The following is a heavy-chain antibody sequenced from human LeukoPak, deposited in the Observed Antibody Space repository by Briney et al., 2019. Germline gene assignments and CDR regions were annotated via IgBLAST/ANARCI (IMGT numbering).Heavy chain of an antibody. CDR3: ATAGYSSSWPPDY. D-gene: IGHD6-13*01. J-gene: IGHJ4*02. V-gene: IGHV1-24*01. CDR2: FDPEDGET. Sequence: ASVKVSCKGSGYTLTELSMHWVRQAPGKGLEWMGGFDPEDGETIYAQKFQGRVTMTEDTSTDTAYMELSSLRSEDTAVYYCATAGYSSSWPPDYWGQGTLVTVSS. CDR1: GYTLTELS.